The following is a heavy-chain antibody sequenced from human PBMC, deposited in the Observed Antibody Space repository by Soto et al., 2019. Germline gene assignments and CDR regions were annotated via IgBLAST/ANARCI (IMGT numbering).Heavy chain of an antibody. V-gene: IGHV4-30-4*01. J-gene: IGHJ5*02. D-gene: IGHD2-21*02. CDR2: FYYTGST. CDR3: VRTARQGAVAPHWFDR. CDR1: GSSIGSTHYY. Sequence: SVTRSLTGPVAGSSIGSTHYYWRGIRQAPGKGLEWIGYFYYTGSTYYNPSLMSRLTISVDTSKNQFSLKLTSVTAAETAVYYCVRTARQGAVAPHWFDRWGQGTQVTVSS.